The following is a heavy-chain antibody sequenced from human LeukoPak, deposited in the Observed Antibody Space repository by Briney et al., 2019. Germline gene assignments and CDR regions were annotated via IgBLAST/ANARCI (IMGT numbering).Heavy chain of an antibody. CDR2: IYYSGST. J-gene: IGHJ6*02. Sequence: SETLSLTCTVSGGSFSSGSYYWSWLRQPPGKGLEWVGYIYYSGSTNYNPSLKSRVTISVDTSKNQFSLKLSSVTAADTAVYYCATFSSSWAYYYYGMDVWGQGTTVTVSS. V-gene: IGHV4-61*01. CDR3: ATFSSSWAYYYYGMDV. CDR1: GGSFSSGSYY. D-gene: IGHD6-13*01.